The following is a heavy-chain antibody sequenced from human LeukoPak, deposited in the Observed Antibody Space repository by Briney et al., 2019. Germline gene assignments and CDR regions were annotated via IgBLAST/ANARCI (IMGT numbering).Heavy chain of an antibody. CDR3: AAGSGWTLPDY. J-gene: IGHJ4*02. D-gene: IGHD6-19*01. CDR1: GFTFRSSP. Sequence: SVRVSCKASGFTFRSSPMQWVRQARGQRLEWIGWIVVGSGNTNYAQKFQERVPITRDMSTITANMELSSLRSEDTAVYYCAAGSGWTLPDYGSQGTLVTVSS. V-gene: IGHV1-58*02. CDR2: IVVGSGNT.